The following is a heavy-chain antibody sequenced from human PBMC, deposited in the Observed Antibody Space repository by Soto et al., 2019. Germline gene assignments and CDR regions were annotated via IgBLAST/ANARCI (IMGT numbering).Heavy chain of an antibody. J-gene: IGHJ4*02. CDR2: IWHDGGNK. D-gene: IGHD3-16*01. CDR1: GFTFSSYG. Sequence: GGSLRLSCAASGFTFSSYGMHWVRQAPGKGLEWVAFIWHDGGNKFYAESVKGRLTISRDNSKNTLYLQMTSLSAEDTAMYYCARDGDVNTGFGKDYWGQGTLVTVSS. CDR3: ARDGDVNTGFGKDY. V-gene: IGHV3-33*01.